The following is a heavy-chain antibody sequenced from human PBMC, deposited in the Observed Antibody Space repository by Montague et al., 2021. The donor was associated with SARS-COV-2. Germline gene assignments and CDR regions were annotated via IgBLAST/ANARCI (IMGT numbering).Heavy chain of an antibody. V-gene: IGHV4-4*07. CDR2: IYASGST. Sequence: SETLSPTCSFSGVSITSYYWSWVRQPSGKGLEWIGRIYASGSTNXSPSLKSRVRLSIDNPKNQFSLNLESLTAADTAVYYCVRDGGNWYYFDYWGQGALVTVSS. CDR3: VRDGGNWYYFDY. J-gene: IGHJ4*02. D-gene: IGHD3-16*01. CDR1: GVSITSYY.